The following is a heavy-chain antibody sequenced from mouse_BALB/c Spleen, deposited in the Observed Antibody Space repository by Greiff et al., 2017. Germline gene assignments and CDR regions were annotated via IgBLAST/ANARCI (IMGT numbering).Heavy chain of an antibody. CDR2: IYPGSGST. J-gene: IGHJ3*01. CDR1: GYTFTDYV. CDR3: AREGPGRTVFAWFAY. V-gene: IGHV1-77*01. D-gene: IGHD1-1*01. Sequence: QVQLKESGPELVKPGASVKMSCKASGYTFTDYVISWVKQRTGQGLEWIGEIYPGSGSTYYNEKFKGKATLTADKSSNTAYMQLSSLTSEDSAVYFCAREGPGRTVFAWFAYWGQGTLVTVSA.